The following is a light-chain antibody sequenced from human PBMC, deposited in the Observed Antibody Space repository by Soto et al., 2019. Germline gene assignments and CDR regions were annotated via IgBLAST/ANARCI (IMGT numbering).Light chain of an antibody. V-gene: IGKV1-5*03. J-gene: IGKJ1*01. CDR3: QHYNSYSEA. Sequence: DIQMTQSPSTLSGSVGDRVTITSRASQTISSWLAWYQQKKGQAPKILIYKASTLKSGVPSRFRGSGSGTEFTLTISRLQPDDFETYYCQHYNSYSEAFGQGTKVDIK. CDR2: KAS. CDR1: QTISSW.